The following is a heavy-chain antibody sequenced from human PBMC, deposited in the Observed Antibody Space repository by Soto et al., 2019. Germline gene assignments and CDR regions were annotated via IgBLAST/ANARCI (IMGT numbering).Heavy chain of an antibody. D-gene: IGHD4-4*01. CDR1: GFTFSSYA. J-gene: IGHJ2*01. V-gene: IGHV3-30-3*01. CDR3: ARPLWRDDYNWGYFDL. Sequence: QVQLVESGGGVVQPGRSLRLSCAASGFTFSSYAMHWVRQAPGKGQEWVAVISYDGSNKYYADSVKGRFTISRDNSKNTLYLQMNSLRLEDTAVYYCARPLWRDDYNWGYFDLWGRGTLVTVSS. CDR2: ISYDGSNK.